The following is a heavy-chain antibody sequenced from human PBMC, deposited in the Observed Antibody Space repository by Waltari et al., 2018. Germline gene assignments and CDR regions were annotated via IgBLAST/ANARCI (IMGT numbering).Heavy chain of an antibody. CDR3: VRDAFGNTIGGVFDY. CDR1: GFMFEDSA. CDR2: ISWNSNNI. V-gene: IGHV3-9*01. D-gene: IGHD3-3*01. Sequence: EVQLVESGGGLVQPGKSLRLSCVASGFMFEDSAMHWVRQVPGNGLEWRSGISWNSNNILYADAGKGRFTISRDNAENSLYLLMNNLRAEDTALYYCVRDAFGNTIGGVFDYWGQGTLLTVSS. J-gene: IGHJ4*02.